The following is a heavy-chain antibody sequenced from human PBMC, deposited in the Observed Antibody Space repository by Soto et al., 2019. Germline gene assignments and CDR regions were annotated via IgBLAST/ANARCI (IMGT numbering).Heavy chain of an antibody. J-gene: IGHJ4*02. D-gene: IGHD5-12*01. V-gene: IGHV1-69*13. CDR1: GGTFSSYA. Sequence: SVKVSCKASGGTFSSYAISWVRQAPGQGLEWMGGIIPIFGTANYAQKFQGRVTITADESTSTAYMELSSLRSEDTAVYYCASRRDGYNYLDYWGQGTLVTVSS. CDR3: ASRRDGYNYLDY. CDR2: IIPIFGTA.